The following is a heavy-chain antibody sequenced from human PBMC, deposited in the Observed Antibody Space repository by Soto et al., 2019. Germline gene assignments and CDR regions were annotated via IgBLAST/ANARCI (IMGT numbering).Heavy chain of an antibody. J-gene: IGHJ6*02. V-gene: IGHV3-11*06. CDR2: ISSSATYT. D-gene: IGHD6-13*01. CDR1: GFSFSDYY. Sequence: GGSRRLSCAASGFSFSDYYMNWIRQAPGKGLEWISYISSSATYTNYADSVRGRFTISRDSAKNSLYLQMNSLRAEDTAVYYCAKDLRGRIAAAGTLGLESYYYYYGMDVRGQGTTVTVSS. CDR3: AKDLRGRIAAAGTLGLESYYYYYGMDV.